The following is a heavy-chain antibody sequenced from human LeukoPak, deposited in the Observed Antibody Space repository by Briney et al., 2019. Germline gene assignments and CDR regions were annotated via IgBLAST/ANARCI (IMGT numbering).Heavy chain of an antibody. CDR2: INHSGST. D-gene: IGHD3/OR15-3a*01. CDR1: GGSFSGYY. Sequence: SETLSLTCAVYGGSFSGYYWSWIRQPPGKGLGWIGEINHSGSTNYNPSLKSRVTISVDTSKNQFSLKLSSVTAADTAVYYCARVSDYYFDYWGQGTLVTVSS. J-gene: IGHJ4*02. CDR3: ARVSDYYFDY. V-gene: IGHV4-34*01.